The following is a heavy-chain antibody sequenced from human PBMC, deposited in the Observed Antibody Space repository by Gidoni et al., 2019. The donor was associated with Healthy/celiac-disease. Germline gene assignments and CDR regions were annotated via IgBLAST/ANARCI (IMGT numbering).Heavy chain of an antibody. J-gene: IGHJ3*02. V-gene: IGHV3-72*01. CDR3: ARDRDYVGAFDI. D-gene: IGHD4-17*01. Sequence: EVQLVESGGGLVQPGGSLRLSCAASGFTFSAHYMDWVRQAPGKGLEWVGRTRNKANSYTTEYAASVKGRFTISRDDSKNSLYLQMNSLKTEDTAVYYCARDRDYVGAFDIWGQGTMVTVSS. CDR1: GFTFSAHY. CDR2: TRNKANSYTT.